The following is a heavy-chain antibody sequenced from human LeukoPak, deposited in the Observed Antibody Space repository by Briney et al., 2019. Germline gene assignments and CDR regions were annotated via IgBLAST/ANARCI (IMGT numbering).Heavy chain of an antibody. Sequence: GGSLRLSCAASGFTFSSYWMSWVRQAPGKGLEWVANIKQDGSEKYYVDSVKGRFTISRDNAKNSLYLQMNSLRAEDTAVYYCASTRITIFGGGAFDIWGQGTMVTVSS. D-gene: IGHD3-3*01. V-gene: IGHV3-7*01. CDR2: IKQDGSEK. CDR1: GFTFSSYW. CDR3: ASTRITIFGGGAFDI. J-gene: IGHJ3*02.